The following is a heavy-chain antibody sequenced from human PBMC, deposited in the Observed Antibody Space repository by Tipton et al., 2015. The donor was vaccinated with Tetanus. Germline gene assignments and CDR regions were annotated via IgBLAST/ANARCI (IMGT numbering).Heavy chain of an antibody. V-gene: IGHV1-18*04. CDR2: ISAYNGNT. J-gene: IGHJ3*02. D-gene: IGHD2-15*01. CDR1: GYTFTSYG. CDR3: ARGPRCSGGSCYRDDAFDI. Sequence: QLVQSGAEVKKPGASVKVSCKASGYTFTSYGISWVRQATGQGLEWMGWISAYNGNTNYAQKLQGRVTMTTDTSTSTAYMELRSLRSDDTAVYYCARGPRCSGGSCYRDDAFDIWGQGTMVTVSS.